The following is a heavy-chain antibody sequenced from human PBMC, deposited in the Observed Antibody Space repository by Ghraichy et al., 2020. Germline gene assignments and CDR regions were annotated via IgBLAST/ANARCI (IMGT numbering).Heavy chain of an antibody. V-gene: IGHV3-48*03. J-gene: IGHJ6*03. CDR1: GFTFSSYE. D-gene: IGHD3-16*01. Sequence: GGSLRLSCAASGFTFSSYEMNWVRQAPGKGLEWVSYISSSGSTIYYADSVKGRFTISRDNAKNSLYLQMNSLRAEDTAVYYCARDGVALDYYYYYMDVWGKGTTVTVSS. CDR2: ISSSGSTI. CDR3: ARDGVALDYYYYYMDV.